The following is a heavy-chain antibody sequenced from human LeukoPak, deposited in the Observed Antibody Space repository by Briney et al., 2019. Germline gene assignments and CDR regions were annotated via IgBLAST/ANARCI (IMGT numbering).Heavy chain of an antibody. J-gene: IGHJ4*02. CDR1: GFTFDDYA. D-gene: IGHD6-6*01. Sequence: GGSLRLSCAASGFTFDDYAMHWVRKAPGKGQERVSGISWNSGSIGYADSVKGRFTISRDNAKNSLYLQRNSLRVEDTALYYCAKGLGYSSSSGPSLWGQGTLVTVSS. CDR3: AKGLGYSSSSGPSL. CDR2: ISWNSGSI. V-gene: IGHV3-9*01.